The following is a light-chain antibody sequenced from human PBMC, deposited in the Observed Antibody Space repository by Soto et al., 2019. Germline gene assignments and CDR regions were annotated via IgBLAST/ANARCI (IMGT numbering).Light chain of an antibody. V-gene: IGKV3-20*01. CDR1: QSVSSSY. J-gene: IGKJ1*01. Sequence: EIVLTQSPGTLSLAPGERATLSCRASQSVSSSYLAWYQQRLGQAPRLLIYGATSRATGVPDRFSGSGSGTDFTLTISRLEPEDFAVYYCQDYGSSRTFGQGTKGEIK. CDR3: QDYGSSRT. CDR2: GAT.